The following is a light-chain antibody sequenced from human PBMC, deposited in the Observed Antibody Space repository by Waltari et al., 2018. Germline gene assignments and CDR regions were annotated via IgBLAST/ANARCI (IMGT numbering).Light chain of an antibody. CDR3: AAWDDSLNGRWV. CDR2: RSD. V-gene: IGLV1-44*01. Sequence: QSVLTQPPSASGTPGQGVTISCSGGASNIGNNVVNWYQQVPGKAPNLLIYRSDRGPAGVPDRFSGSKYGTSASLAISGLQSEDEADYYCAAWDDSLNGRWVFGGGTKVTVL. CDR1: ASNIGNNV. J-gene: IGLJ3*02.